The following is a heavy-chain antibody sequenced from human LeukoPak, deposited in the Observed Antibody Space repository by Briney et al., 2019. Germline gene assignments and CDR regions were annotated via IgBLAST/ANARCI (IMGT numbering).Heavy chain of an antibody. V-gene: IGHV3-9*03. Sequence: PGGSLRLFCAASGFTFDDYAMHWVRQAPGKGLEWVSGISWNSGSIGYADSVKGRFTISRDNAKNSLYLQMNSLRAEDMALYYCAKDQRRWLQFECDYWGQGTLVTVSS. CDR3: AKDQRRWLQFECDY. CDR2: ISWNSGSI. J-gene: IGHJ4*02. D-gene: IGHD5-24*01. CDR1: GFTFDDYA.